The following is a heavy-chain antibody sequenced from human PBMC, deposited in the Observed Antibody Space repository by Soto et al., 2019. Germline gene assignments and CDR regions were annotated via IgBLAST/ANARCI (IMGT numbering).Heavy chain of an antibody. V-gene: IGHV4-59*01. Sequence: PSEALSLPCPVSVGSIGSYHWSWIRQPPVGVLEWIGYIYYSGSSNYNPSLKSRVTISVDTSKNQFSLKLSSVTAADTAVYYCARDRSAAGYNWFDPWGQGTLVTVSS. D-gene: IGHD6-13*01. CDR2: IYYSGSS. CDR1: VGSIGSYH. J-gene: IGHJ5*02. CDR3: ARDRSAAGYNWFDP.